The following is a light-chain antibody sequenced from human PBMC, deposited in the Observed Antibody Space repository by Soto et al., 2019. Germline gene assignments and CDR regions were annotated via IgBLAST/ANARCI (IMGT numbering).Light chain of an antibody. CDR1: QSISRS. CDR3: QHRNNWGPQYT. CDR2: DAS. J-gene: IGKJ2*01. Sequence: IVLTQSPATLSLSPGERATVSCRVSQSISRSLAWYQQKPGPAPRLLIYDASIRATGIPGRLSGSGSGTDFTLTINHLGPEDFGVYYYQHRNNWGPQYTFGQGTKLEIK. V-gene: IGKV3-11*01.